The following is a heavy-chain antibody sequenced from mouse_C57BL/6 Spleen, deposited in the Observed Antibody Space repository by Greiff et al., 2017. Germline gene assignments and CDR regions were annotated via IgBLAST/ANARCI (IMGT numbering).Heavy chain of an antibody. D-gene: IGHD3-2*02. CDR3: ARSGDYFAY. V-gene: IGHV1-72*01. Sequence: QVQLQQPGAELVKPGASVKLSCKASGYTFTSYWMHWVKQRPGRGLEWIGRIDPKSGGTKYNEKFKSKATLTVDKPSSPAYMQISSLTSEDSAVXYCARSGDYFAYWGQGTTLTVSS. J-gene: IGHJ2*01. CDR2: IDPKSGGT. CDR1: GYTFTSYW.